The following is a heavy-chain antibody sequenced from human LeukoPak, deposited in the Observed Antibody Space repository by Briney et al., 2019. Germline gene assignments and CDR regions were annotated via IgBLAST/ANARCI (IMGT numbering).Heavy chain of an antibody. D-gene: IGHD1-26*01. J-gene: IGHJ4*02. CDR3: ARVSGSYYDY. CDR1: GYTFTSYD. V-gene: IGHV1-18*01. CDR2: ISAYNGNT. Sequence: ASVKVSCKASGYTFTSYDINWVRQATGQGLEWMGWISAYNGNTNYAQKLQGRVTMTTDTSTSTAYMELRSLRSDDTAVYYCARVSGSYYDYWGQGTLVTVSS.